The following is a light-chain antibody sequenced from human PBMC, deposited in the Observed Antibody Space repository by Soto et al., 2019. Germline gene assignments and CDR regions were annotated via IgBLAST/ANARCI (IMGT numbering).Light chain of an antibody. Sequence: EIVLTQSPGILSLSPGERATLSCRASQTVTNTYLAWYQQKPGQAPRLLIYGASTRATGIPDRFSGSGSGTDFTLTISRLEPEDFAVYFCQQYGSSPPTFGQGTKV. CDR1: QTVTNTY. CDR2: GAS. J-gene: IGKJ1*01. V-gene: IGKV3-20*01. CDR3: QQYGSSPPT.